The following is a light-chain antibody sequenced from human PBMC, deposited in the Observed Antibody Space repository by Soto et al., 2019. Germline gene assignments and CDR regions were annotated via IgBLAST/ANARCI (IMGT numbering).Light chain of an antibody. CDR3: QQYSSYPLT. V-gene: IGKV1-5*03. CDR1: QSINSW. Sequence: DIPMTQSPSTLSASVGDRVTITCRASQSINSWLAWYQQKPGQAPKVLIYKASSLQSGLPSRFGGSGSGTDITLTITSLQPDDFATYYCQQYSSYPLTFGGGTKVEI. J-gene: IGKJ4*01. CDR2: KAS.